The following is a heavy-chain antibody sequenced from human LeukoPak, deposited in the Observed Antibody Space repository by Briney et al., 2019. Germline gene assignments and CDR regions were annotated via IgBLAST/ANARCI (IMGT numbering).Heavy chain of an antibody. V-gene: IGHV3-15*01. CDR2: IKSKTDGGTT. Sequence: PGGSLRLSCAASGFTFSDYYMTWIRQTPGKGLEWVGRIKSKTDGGTTDYAAPVKGRFTISRDDSKNTLYLQMNSLKTEDTAVYYCTTDLSAVGGSGYWGQGTLVTVSS. CDR3: TTDLSAVGGSGY. CDR1: GFTFSDYY. D-gene: IGHD1-26*01. J-gene: IGHJ4*02.